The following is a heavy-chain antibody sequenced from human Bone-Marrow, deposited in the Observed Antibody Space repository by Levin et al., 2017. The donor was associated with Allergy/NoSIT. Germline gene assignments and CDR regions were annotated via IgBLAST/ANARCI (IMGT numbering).Heavy chain of an antibody. Sequence: GGSLRLSCAASGFTFSNAWMRWVRQAPGKGLEWVGRIKSQTDGGTTDYAAPVKDRFIISRDDSKNTLYLQMNSLKTEDTAVYYCTTGGYGSGSYPYDHWGQGTLVTVSS. CDR2: IKSQTDGGTT. CDR1: GFTFSNAW. J-gene: IGHJ4*02. D-gene: IGHD3-10*01. V-gene: IGHV3-15*01. CDR3: TTGGYGSGSYPYDH.